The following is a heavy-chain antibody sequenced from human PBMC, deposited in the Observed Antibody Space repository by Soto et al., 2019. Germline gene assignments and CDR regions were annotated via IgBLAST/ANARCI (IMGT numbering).Heavy chain of an antibody. V-gene: IGHV3-23*01. CDR2: ISGSGGST. CDR3: AKGNNLEGFLSPIAY. Sequence: EVQLLDSGGDLVQPGGSLRLSCAASGFTFSNYVMSWVRQAPGKGLEWVSAISGSGGSTYSADSVKGRFTVSRDNANNTLYLQVDRLRAKDTAVYYCAKGNNLEGFLSPIAYWCAGTRVTVSS. D-gene: IGHD3-3*01. CDR1: GFTFSNYV. J-gene: IGHJ4*02.